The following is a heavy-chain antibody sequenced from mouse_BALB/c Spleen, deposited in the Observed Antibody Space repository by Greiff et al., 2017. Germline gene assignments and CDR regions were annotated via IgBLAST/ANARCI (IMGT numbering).Heavy chain of an antibody. D-gene: IGHD2-3*01. J-gene: IGHJ4*01. CDR1: GFTFSSYA. V-gene: IGHV5-9-4*01. Sequence: EVHLVESGGGLVKPGGSLKLSCAASGFTFSSYAMSWVRQSPEKRLEWVAEISSGGSYTYYPDTVTGRFTISRDNAKNTLYLEMSSLRSEDTAMYYCATYDGRRAMDYWGQGTSVTVSS. CDR2: ISSGGSYT. CDR3: ATYDGRRAMDY.